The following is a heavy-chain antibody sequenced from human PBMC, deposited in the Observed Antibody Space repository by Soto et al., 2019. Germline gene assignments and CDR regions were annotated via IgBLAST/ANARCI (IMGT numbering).Heavy chain of an antibody. CDR1: CGSFSGYY. J-gene: IGHJ6*02. V-gene: IGHV4-34*01. Sequence: SETLSLTCAVYCGSFSGYYWSWIRQPPGKGLEWIGEINHSGSTNYNPSLKSRVTISVDTSKNQFSLKLSSVTAADTAVYYCARETTLRLGELSFAYYYYYGMDVWGQGTTVTVSS. CDR3: ARETTLRLGELSFAYYYYYGMDV. D-gene: IGHD3-16*02. CDR2: INHSGST.